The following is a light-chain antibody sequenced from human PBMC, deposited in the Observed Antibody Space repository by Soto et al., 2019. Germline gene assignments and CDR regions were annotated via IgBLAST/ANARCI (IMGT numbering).Light chain of an antibody. CDR2: GAS. CDR3: QQYNNLPPF. J-gene: IGKJ4*01. Sequence: EIVMTQSPATLSVSPGERATLSCRASQSVSSNLAWYQQKPGQAPRLLIYGASTRATGIPARFSGSGSGTEFTLTISSLQSEDFAVYYCQQYNNLPPFFGGGTKVEIK. CDR1: QSVSSN. V-gene: IGKV3-15*01.